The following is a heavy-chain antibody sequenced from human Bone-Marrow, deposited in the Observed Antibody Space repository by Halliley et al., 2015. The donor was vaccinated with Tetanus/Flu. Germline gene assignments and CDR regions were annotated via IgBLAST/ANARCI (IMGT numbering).Heavy chain of an antibody. CDR2: VYHSGST. CDR3: ARSPTGIRRGMDV. V-gene: IGHV4-4*02. D-gene: IGHD3-10*01. Sequence: GLVKPSGTLSLTCAVSGGSISSYNWWSWVRQPPGKGLEWIGEVYHSGSTNYNPSLKGRVNMSVDKSKNQFSLRLNSVTAADTALYYCARSPTGIRRGMDVWGQGTTVTVSS. J-gene: IGHJ6*02. CDR1: GGSISSYNW.